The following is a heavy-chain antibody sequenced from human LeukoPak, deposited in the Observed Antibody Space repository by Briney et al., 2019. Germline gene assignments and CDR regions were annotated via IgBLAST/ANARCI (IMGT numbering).Heavy chain of an antibody. D-gene: IGHD3-10*01. CDR2: ISSSSSYI. V-gene: IGHV3-21*01. CDR1: GFTFSSYA. Sequence: GALRLSCAASGFTFSSYAMSWVRQAPGKGLEWVSSISSSSSYIYYADSVKGRFTISRDNAKNSLYLQMNSLRAEDTAVYYCARGISSDYYGSGSYSGFDYWGQGTLVTVSS. CDR3: ARGISSDYYGSGSYSGFDY. J-gene: IGHJ4*02.